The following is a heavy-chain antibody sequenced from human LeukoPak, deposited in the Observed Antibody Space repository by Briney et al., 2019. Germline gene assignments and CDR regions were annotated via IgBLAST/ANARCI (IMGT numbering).Heavy chain of an antibody. Sequence: GGSLRLSCAASGFTFSSYAMSWVRQAPGKGLQWVSALTDSGRSTYYADSVKGRFTISRDNSKNTLSLQMNSLRAEDTAVYYCAKGKYSSGGVPDYWGQGTLVTVSS. CDR1: GFTFSSYA. D-gene: IGHD6-19*01. CDR2: LTDSGRST. CDR3: AKGKYSSGGVPDY. J-gene: IGHJ4*02. V-gene: IGHV3-23*01.